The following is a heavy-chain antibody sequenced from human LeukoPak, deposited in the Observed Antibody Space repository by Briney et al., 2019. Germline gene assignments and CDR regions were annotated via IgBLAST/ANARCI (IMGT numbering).Heavy chain of an antibody. D-gene: IGHD3-16*02. J-gene: IGHJ4*02. CDR1: GFTFSSYA. Sequence: RPGGSLRLSCAASGFTFSSYAMSWARQAPGKGLEWVSAISGSGGSTYYADSVKGRFTISRDNSKNTLYLQMNSLRAEDTAVYYCAKGFYVWGSYRYDSPFDYWGQGTLVTVSS. CDR2: ISGSGGST. V-gene: IGHV3-23*01. CDR3: AKGFYVWGSYRYDSPFDY.